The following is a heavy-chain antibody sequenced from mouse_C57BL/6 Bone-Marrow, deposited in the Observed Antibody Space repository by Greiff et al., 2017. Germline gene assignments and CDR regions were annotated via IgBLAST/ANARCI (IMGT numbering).Heavy chain of an antibody. CDR2: IDPSDSYT. J-gene: IGHJ2*01. CDR3: ERGERSYYSGSSWDY. CDR1: GYTFTSYW. Sequence: QVQLQQPGAELVKPGASVKLSCKASGYTFTSYWMQWVKQRPGQGLEWIGEIDPSDSYTNYNQKFKGKATLTVDTSSSTAYMQLSSLTSEDSAVYYCERGERSYYSGSSWDYWGQGTTLTVSS. D-gene: IGHD1-1*01. V-gene: IGHV1-50*01.